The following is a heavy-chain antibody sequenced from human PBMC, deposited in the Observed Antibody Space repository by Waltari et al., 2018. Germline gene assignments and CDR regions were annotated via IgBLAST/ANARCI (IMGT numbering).Heavy chain of an antibody. V-gene: IGHV1-69*10. CDR2: IIPILGIA. Sequence: QVQLVQSGAEVKKPGSSVQVSCKTSGGTFSSYAISWVRQDPGSGLAWMGGIIPILGIANYAQKFQCRVTITADKSTSTAYMELSSLRSEDTAVYYCARGPGRYEPYYYYMDVWGKGTTVTVSS. J-gene: IGHJ6*03. CDR3: ARGPGRYEPYYYYMDV. D-gene: IGHD3-16*02. CDR1: GGTFSSYA.